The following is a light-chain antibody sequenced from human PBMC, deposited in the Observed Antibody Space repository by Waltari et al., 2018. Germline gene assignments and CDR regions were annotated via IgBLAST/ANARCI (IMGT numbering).Light chain of an antibody. J-gene: IGKJ1*01. CDR2: HTS. Sequence: EIVLTQSPGTLTSSPGERATLSCWASQSVGKYLAWYQQKPGQAPRLLIYHTSNRATGIPDRFSGSGSGTDFSLTISRLEPEDFAVYYCQHYVRLPATFGQGNKVEIK. V-gene: IGKV3-20*01. CDR1: QSVGKY. CDR3: QHYVRLPAT.